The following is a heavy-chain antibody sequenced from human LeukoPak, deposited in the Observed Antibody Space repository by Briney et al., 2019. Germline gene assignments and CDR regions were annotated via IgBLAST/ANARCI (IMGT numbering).Heavy chain of an antibody. Sequence: GGSLRLSCAASGFTFSDYAMNWVRQAPGKGLFWVSTISGSGNSTYYADSVKGRFTISRDNSKNTLYLQMNSLRAEDTAVYYCARAPYCSGGACYSYNWFDPWGQGTLVTVSS. CDR2: ISGSGNST. D-gene: IGHD2-15*01. CDR1: GFTFSDYA. CDR3: ARAPYCSGGACYSYNWFDP. J-gene: IGHJ5*02. V-gene: IGHV3-23*01.